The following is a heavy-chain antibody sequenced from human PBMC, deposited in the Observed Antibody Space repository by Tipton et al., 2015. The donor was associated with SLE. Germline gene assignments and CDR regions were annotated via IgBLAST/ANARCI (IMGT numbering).Heavy chain of an antibody. V-gene: IGHV4-34*01. Sequence: LRLSCAASGFTFSSYGMHWVRQAPGKGLEWIGEINHSGSTNYNPSLKSRVTISVDTSKNQFSLKLSSVTAADTAVYYCARFEDCSSTSCYAFDIWGQGTMVTVSS. CDR3: ARFEDCSSTSCYAFDI. J-gene: IGHJ3*02. D-gene: IGHD2-2*01. CDR2: INHSGST. CDR1: GFTFSSYG.